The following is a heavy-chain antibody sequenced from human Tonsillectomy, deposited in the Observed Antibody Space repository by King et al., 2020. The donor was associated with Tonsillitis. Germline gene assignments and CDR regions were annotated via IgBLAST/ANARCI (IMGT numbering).Heavy chain of an antibody. J-gene: IGHJ2*01. D-gene: IGHD3-22*01. V-gene: IGHV3-21*01. Sequence: VQLVESGGGLVKPGGSLTLSCAASGFTFSSYSMNWVRQAPGRGLEWVSSISTSSSYIYRADSMKGRFTIPRDNAKNSLYLQMNRLRAEDKAVYYCARVDRIGIEREWYFSLWGRGTLVTVSS. CDR2: ISTSSSYI. CDR1: GFTFSSYS. CDR3: ARVDRIGIEREWYFSL.